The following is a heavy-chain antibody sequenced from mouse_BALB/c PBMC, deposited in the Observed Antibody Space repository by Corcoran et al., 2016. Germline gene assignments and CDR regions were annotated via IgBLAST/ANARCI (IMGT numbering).Heavy chain of an antibody. J-gene: IGHJ4*01. CDR3: ARGSSPRRDYAMDY. CDR2: INPYYGST. V-gene: IGHV1-39*01. CDR1: GYSFTDYI. D-gene: IGHD1-1*01. Sequence: EIQLQQTGPELVKPGASVKISCKASGYSFTDYIMLWVKQSHGKSLEWIGNINPYYGSTSYNLKFKGKATLTVDKSSSTAYMQLNSLTSEDSAVYYCARGSSPRRDYAMDYWGQGTSVTVSS.